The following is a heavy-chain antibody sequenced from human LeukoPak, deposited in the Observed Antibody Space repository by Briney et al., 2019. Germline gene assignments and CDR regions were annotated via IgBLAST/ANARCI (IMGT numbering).Heavy chain of an antibody. D-gene: IGHD2-2*01. J-gene: IGHJ6*02. CDR3: ARGGYCSSTSCQSSPFYYYYYGMDV. CDR2: IYYSGST. Sequence: PSETLSLTCTVSGGSISSYYWSWIRQPPGKGLEWIGYIYYSGSTNYNPSLKSRVTISVDTSKNQFSLKLSSVTAADTAVYYCARGGYCSSTSCQSSPFYYYYYGMDVWGQGTTVTVSS. V-gene: IGHV4-59*01. CDR1: GGSISSYY.